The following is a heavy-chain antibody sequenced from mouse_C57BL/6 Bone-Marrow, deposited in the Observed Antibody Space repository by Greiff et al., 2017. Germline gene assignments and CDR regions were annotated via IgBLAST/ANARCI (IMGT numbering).Heavy chain of an antibody. CDR2: IDPENGYT. J-gene: IGHJ2*01. V-gene: IGHV14-4*01. D-gene: IGHD1-1*01. CDR3: TTVVHD. Sequence: VQLQQSGAELVRPGASVTLSCTASGFNIKDDYMHWVKQRPEQGLEWIGWIDPENGYTEYASKFPGQATITADTSSNTAYLQLSSLTSEDTAVYYCTTVVHDWGQGTTLTVTS. CDR1: GFNIKDDY.